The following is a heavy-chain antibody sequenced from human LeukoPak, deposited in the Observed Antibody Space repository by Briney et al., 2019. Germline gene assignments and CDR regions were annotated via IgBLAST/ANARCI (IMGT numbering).Heavy chain of an antibody. Sequence: VSVKVSCKVSGYTLTELSMHWVRQAPGKGLEWMGGFDPEDGETIYAQKFQGRVTMTEDTSTDTAYMELSSLRSEDTAVYYCATVGQWLVRGLNWFDPWGQGTLVTVSS. J-gene: IGHJ5*02. CDR2: FDPEDGET. CDR3: ATVGQWLVRGLNWFDP. V-gene: IGHV1-24*01. D-gene: IGHD6-19*01. CDR1: GYTLTELS.